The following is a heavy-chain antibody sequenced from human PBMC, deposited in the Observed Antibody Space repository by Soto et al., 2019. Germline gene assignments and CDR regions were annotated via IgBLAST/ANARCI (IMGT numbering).Heavy chain of an antibody. CDR1: GGSISRYY. V-gene: IGHV4-59*01. D-gene: IGHD2-15*01. CDR3: ARVYCSGGSCRFDP. J-gene: IGHJ5*02. Sequence: SETLSLTCTVSGGSISRYYWSWIRQPPGKGLEWIGYIYYSGSTNYNPSLKSRVTISVDTSKNQFSLKLSSVTAADTAVYYCARVYCSGGSCRFDPWGQGTLVTVSS. CDR2: IYYSGST.